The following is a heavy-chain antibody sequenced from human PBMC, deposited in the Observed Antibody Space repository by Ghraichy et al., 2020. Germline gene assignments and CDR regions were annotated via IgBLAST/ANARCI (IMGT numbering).Heavy chain of an antibody. Sequence: LSLTCAASGFTFSSYVMSWVRQAPGKGLEWVSAISGSGGSTYYADSVKGQFTISRDNSKNTLYLQMNSLRAEDTAVYYCAKDHVSGTTGAQWGQGTLVTVSS. CDR3: AKDHVSGTTGAQ. V-gene: IGHV3-23*01. J-gene: IGHJ4*02. D-gene: IGHD1/OR15-1a*01. CDR1: GFTFSSYV. CDR2: ISGSGGST.